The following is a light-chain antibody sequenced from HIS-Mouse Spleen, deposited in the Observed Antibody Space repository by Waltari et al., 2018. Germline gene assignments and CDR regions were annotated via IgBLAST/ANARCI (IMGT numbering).Light chain of an antibody. V-gene: IGLV2-14*01. Sequence: QSALTQPASVSGSPGQSITISCTGTSSDVGGYNYVSWYQQHPGKAPKLMIYEVINRPSVVSNRFSGSKSGNAASLTISGLQAEDEADYYCSSYTSSSTLVFGGGTKLTVL. CDR1: SSDVGGYNY. J-gene: IGLJ3*02. CDR2: EVI. CDR3: SSYTSSSTLV.